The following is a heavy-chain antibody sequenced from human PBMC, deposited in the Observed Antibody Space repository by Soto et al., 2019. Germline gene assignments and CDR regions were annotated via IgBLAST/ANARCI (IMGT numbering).Heavy chain of an antibody. Sequence: QVQLVESGGGVVQPGRSLRISCAASGFIFNRYGMHWVRQVPGKGLEWVADIWYDGSNKNYADSVKGRFTISRDNSKNALSLQMNSLRAEDTAVYYCARGPGRPPLRNYGMDVWGQGTTVTVSS. CDR1: GFIFNRYG. CDR3: ARGPGRPPLRNYGMDV. CDR2: IWYDGSNK. J-gene: IGHJ6*02. V-gene: IGHV3-33*01.